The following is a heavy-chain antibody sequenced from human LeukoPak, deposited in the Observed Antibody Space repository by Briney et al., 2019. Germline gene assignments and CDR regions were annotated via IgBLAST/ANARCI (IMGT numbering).Heavy chain of an antibody. CDR1: GYTFTSYY. CDR3: ATVPWVGRGLTQWELLRLNAFDI. Sequence: GASVKVSCKASGYTFTSYYMHWVRQAPGQGLEWMGIINPSGGSTSYAQKFQGRVTMTEDTSTDTAYMELSSLRSEDTAVYYCATVPWVGRGLTQWELLRLNAFDIWGQGTMVTVSS. CDR2: INPSGGST. V-gene: IGHV1-46*01. J-gene: IGHJ3*02. D-gene: IGHD1-26*01.